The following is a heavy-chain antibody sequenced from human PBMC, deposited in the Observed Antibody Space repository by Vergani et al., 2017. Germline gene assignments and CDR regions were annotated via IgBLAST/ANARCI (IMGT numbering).Heavy chain of an antibody. D-gene: IGHD1-1*01. CDR1: GFTFSTYS. V-gene: IGHV3-30*03. CDR2: ISYDGTQK. CDR3: ATKSCGTPGCQIGYFRE. Sequence: VQLVESGGGLVQPGGSLRLSCVGSGFTFSTYSMNWVRQAPGKGLEWVAVISYDGTQKYYADSVKGRFTISRDNSKSTLYLQMNSLRTEDTAVYYCATKSCGTPGCQIGYFREWGQGTLVTVSS. J-gene: IGHJ1*01.